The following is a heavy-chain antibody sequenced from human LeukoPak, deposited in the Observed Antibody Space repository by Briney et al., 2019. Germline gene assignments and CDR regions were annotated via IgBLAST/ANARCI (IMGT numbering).Heavy chain of an antibody. CDR1: GGSISTYY. CDR2: VYYSGST. J-gene: IGHJ5*02. D-gene: IGHD2-2*01. CDR3: ARDSIVVVPAAKPRYNWFDP. Sequence: SETLSLTCTVSGGSISTYYWSWVRQPPGKGLEWIGYVYYSGSTNYSPSLKSRVTISVDTSKNQFSLKLSSVTAADTAVYYCARDSIVVVPAAKPRYNWFDPWGQGTLVTVSS. V-gene: IGHV4-59*12.